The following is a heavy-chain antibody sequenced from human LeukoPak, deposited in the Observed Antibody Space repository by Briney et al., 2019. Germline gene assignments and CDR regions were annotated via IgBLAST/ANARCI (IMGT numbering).Heavy chain of an antibody. J-gene: IGHJ4*02. CDR3: ARGAMRDGYNKFSPFGGY. D-gene: IGHD5-24*01. CDR1: GYTFTSYY. CDR2: INPSGGST. V-gene: IGHV1-46*01. Sequence: ASVKVSCKASGYTFTSYYMHWVRQAPGQGLEWMGIINPSGGSTSYAQKFQGRVTMTRDTSTSTVYMELSSLRSEDTAVYYCARGAMRDGYNKFSPFGGYWGQGTLVTVSS.